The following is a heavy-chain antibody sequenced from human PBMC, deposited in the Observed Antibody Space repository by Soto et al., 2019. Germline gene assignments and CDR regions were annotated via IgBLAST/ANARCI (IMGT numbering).Heavy chain of an antibody. CDR3: AKDSPLYCSSTSCPYPRMDV. Sequence: PGGSLRLSCAASGFTFSSYAMSWVRQAPGKGLEWVSAISGSGGSTYYADSVKGRFTISRDNSKNTLYLQMNSLRAEDTAVYYCAKDSPLYCSSTSCPYPRMDVWGQGTTVTVSS. CDR2: ISGSGGST. D-gene: IGHD2-2*01. V-gene: IGHV3-23*01. CDR1: GFTFSSYA. J-gene: IGHJ6*02.